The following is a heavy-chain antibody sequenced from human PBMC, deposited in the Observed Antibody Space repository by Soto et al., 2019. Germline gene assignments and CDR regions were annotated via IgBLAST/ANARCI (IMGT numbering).Heavy chain of an antibody. Sequence: QVQLVQSGAEVKKPGASVKVSCKASGYTFTSYGISWVRQAPGQGLEWMGWISAYNGNTNYAQKLQGRVTMTTDTSTSTAYMELRSLRSDDTAVYYCARDVSLRITMKVVVGSWFDPWGQGTLVTVSS. CDR1: GYTFTSYG. J-gene: IGHJ5*02. CDR2: ISAYNGNT. D-gene: IGHD3-22*01. V-gene: IGHV1-18*01. CDR3: ARDVSLRITMKVVVGSWFDP.